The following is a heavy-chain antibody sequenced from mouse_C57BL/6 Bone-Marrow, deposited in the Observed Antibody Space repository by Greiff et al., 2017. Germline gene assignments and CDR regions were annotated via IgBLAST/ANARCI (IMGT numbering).Heavy chain of an antibody. CDR1: GFTFSDYG. Sequence: EVNVVESGGGLVKPGGSLKLSCAASGFTFSDYGMHWVRQAPEKGLEWVAYISSGSSTIYYADTVKGRFTISRDNAKNTLFLQMTSLRSEDTAMYYCARRESSYAMDYWGQGTSVTVSS. V-gene: IGHV5-17*01. J-gene: IGHJ4*01. CDR2: ISSGSSTI. CDR3: ARRESSYAMDY.